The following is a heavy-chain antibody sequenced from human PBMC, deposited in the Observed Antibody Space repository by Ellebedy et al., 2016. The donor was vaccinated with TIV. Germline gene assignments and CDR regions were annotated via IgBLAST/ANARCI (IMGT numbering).Heavy chain of an antibody. Sequence: SETLSLTCTVSGGSIRSIKWWSWVRQAPGKGPEWIGEISHSGSSTYNPSLRSRVTISIDNSKNQFSLRLTSVTAADTAVYYCARVRSDSGYYFRDYFFDSWGQGTLVTVSS. CDR1: GGSIRSIKW. J-gene: IGHJ4*02. CDR3: ARVRSDSGYYFRDYFFDS. CDR2: ISHSGSS. V-gene: IGHV4-4*02. D-gene: IGHD3-22*01.